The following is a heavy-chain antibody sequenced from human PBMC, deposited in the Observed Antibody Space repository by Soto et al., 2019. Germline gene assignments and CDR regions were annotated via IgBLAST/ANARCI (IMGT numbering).Heavy chain of an antibody. CDR1: GYSISSGYY. V-gene: IGHV4-38-2*02. CDR3: ARDRGSSLFYYYYGMDV. CDR2: IYHSGST. J-gene: IGHJ6*02. D-gene: IGHD6-13*01. Sequence: SETLSLTCAVSGYSISSGYYWGWIRPPPGKGLEWIGSIYHSGSTYYNPSLKSRVTISVDTSKNQFSLKLSSVTAADTAVYYCARDRGSSLFYYYYGMDVWGQGTTVTVSS.